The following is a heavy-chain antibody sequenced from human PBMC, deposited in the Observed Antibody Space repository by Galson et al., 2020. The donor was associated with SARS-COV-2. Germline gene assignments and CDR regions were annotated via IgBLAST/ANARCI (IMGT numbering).Heavy chain of an antibody. Sequence: SLKLSCAASGFTFSDYYMSWIRQAPGKGLEWVSYISSSGSTIYYADSVKGRFTISRDNAKNSLYLQMNSLRAEDTAVYYCARDGYSSSWYHTPRYYYYGMDVWGQGTTVTVSS. V-gene: IGHV3-11*01. J-gene: IGHJ6*02. CDR2: ISSSGSTI. CDR1: GFTFSDYY. CDR3: ARDGYSSSWYHTPRYYYYGMDV. D-gene: IGHD6-13*01.